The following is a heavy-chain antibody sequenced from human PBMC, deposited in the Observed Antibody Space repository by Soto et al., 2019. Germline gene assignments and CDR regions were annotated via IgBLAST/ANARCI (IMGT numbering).Heavy chain of an antibody. CDR3: AKAVPPFVVVTASDY. CDR1: GLTFSSYA. V-gene: IGHV3-23*01. CDR2: ISGSGEST. D-gene: IGHD2-21*02. Sequence: VGSLRLSCAASGLTFSSYAMYWVRQAPGKGLEWVSSISGSGESTYYADSVKGRFTTSRDNSQNTLYLQINSLRAEDTAVYYCAKAVPPFVVVTASDYWGQGTLVTVSS. J-gene: IGHJ4*02.